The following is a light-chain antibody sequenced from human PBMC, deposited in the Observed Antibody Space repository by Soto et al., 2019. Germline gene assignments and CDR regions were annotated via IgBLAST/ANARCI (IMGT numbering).Light chain of an antibody. CDR3: QQYNNWPLYT. J-gene: IGKJ2*01. Sequence: EIVMTQSPATLSVSPGERATLSCRASQSVSSNLAWYQQKPGQAPRLLIYGASTRATGIPARFSGSGSGTDFTITISSLQSEDFAVYYCQQYNNWPLYTFGQGTKLEIK. CDR1: QSVSSN. V-gene: IGKV3-15*01. CDR2: GAS.